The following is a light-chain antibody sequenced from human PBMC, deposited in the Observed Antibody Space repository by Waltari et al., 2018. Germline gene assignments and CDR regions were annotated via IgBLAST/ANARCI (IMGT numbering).Light chain of an antibody. V-gene: IGLV2-23*02. Sequence: QSALTQPASVSGTPGQSITISCSGTTSDVGSYDLVSWYQQHPGEAPKLLLCEVFKRPPAPSSRFSGAKSGSTASLTISGLQPEDEADYYCCSYAGRGTYVFGSGTKVTVL. CDR2: EVF. CDR1: TSDVGSYDL. CDR3: CSYAGRGTYV. J-gene: IGLJ1*01.